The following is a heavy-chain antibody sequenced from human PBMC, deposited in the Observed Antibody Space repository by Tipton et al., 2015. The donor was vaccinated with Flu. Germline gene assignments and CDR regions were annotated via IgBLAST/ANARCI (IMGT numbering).Heavy chain of an antibody. Sequence: SLRLSCAASGFTLSDYEMNWVRQAPGKGLEWVSYISATGDVTQYADSVRGRFITSRDNIKNSIFLQMNSLRVEDTALYYCARTKVRGLIISLGYDLWGQGTLVAASS. CDR1: GFTLSDYE. CDR2: ISATGDVT. D-gene: IGHD3-10*01. CDR3: ARTKVRGLIISLGYDL. V-gene: IGHV3-48*03. J-gene: IGHJ5*02.